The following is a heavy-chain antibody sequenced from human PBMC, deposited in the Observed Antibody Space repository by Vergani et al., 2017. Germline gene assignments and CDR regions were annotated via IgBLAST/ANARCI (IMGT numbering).Heavy chain of an antibody. CDR1: GGSISSGSYY. V-gene: IGHV4-61*02. CDR2: IYTSGST. D-gene: IGHD4-17*01. J-gene: IGHJ4*02. CDR3: ARDFPGAQGDY. Sequence: QVQLQESGPGLVKPSQTLSLTCTVSGGSISSGSYYWSWIRQPAGKGLEWIGRIYTSGSTNYNPSLKSRVTMSVDTPKNQFSLKLSSVTAADTAVYYCARDFPGAQGDYWGQGTLVTVSS.